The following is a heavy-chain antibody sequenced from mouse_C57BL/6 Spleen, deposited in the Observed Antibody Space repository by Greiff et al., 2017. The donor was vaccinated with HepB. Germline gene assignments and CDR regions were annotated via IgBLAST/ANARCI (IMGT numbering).Heavy chain of an antibody. CDR1: GFTFSDYG. Sequence: EVKLVESGGGLVKPGGSLKLSCAASGFTFSDYGMHWVRQAPEKGLEWVAYISSGSSTIYYADTVKGRFTISRDNAKNTLFLQMTSLRSEDTAMYYCARETTVGYFDVWGTGTTVTVSS. CDR2: ISSGSSTI. V-gene: IGHV5-17*01. CDR3: ARETTVGYFDV. D-gene: IGHD1-1*01. J-gene: IGHJ1*03.